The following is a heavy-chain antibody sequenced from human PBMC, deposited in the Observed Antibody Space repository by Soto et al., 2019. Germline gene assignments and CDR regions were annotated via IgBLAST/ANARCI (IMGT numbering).Heavy chain of an antibody. CDR3: ARDPVEYSSSSGLYYYGMDV. J-gene: IGHJ6*02. V-gene: IGHV1-46*01. CDR2: INPSGGST. Sequence: ASVKVSCKASGYTFTSYYMHWVRQAPGQGLEWMGIINPSGGSTSYAQKFQGRVTMTRDTSTSTVYMELSSLRSEDTAVYYCARDPVEYSSSSGLYYYGMDVWGQGTTVTSP. CDR1: GYTFTSYY. D-gene: IGHD6-6*01.